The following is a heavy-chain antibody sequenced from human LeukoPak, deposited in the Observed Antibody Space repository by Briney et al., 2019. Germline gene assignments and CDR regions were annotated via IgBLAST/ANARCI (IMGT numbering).Heavy chain of an antibody. J-gene: IGHJ4*02. V-gene: IGHV3-21*01. CDR1: GFTFSSYS. D-gene: IGHD5-24*01. CDR2: ISSSSSYI. Sequence: GGSLRLSCAASGFTFSSYSMNWVRQAPGKGLEWVSSISSSSSYIYYADSVKGRFTISRDNAKNSLYLQMNSLRAEDTAVYYCARALLPGRFLSRWLQSGYFDYWGQGTLVTVSS. CDR3: ARALLPGRFLSRWLQSGYFDY.